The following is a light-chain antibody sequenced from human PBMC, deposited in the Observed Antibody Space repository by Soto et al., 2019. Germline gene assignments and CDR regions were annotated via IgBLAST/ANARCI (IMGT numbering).Light chain of an antibody. Sequence: EIVLTQSPGTLSLSPGEGATLSCRASQSISSNFLAWYQQKRGQAPRLLIYGASSRATGIPDRFSGSGSGTDFTLTINRVEPEDFAVYFCQQYAGSPRTFGQGTKVDIK. V-gene: IGKV3-20*01. CDR3: QQYAGSPRT. CDR2: GAS. CDR1: QSISSNF. J-gene: IGKJ1*01.